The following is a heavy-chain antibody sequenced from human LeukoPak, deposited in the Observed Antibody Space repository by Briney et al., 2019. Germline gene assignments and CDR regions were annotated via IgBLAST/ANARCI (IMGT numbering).Heavy chain of an antibody. V-gene: IGHV3-23*01. CDR3: AKVRGGGSLHEWYYYYYMDV. CDR1: GFTFSAYA. CDR2: ISGSGRST. J-gene: IGHJ6*03. Sequence: GGSLRLSCAASGFTFSAYAMTWVRQAPGKGLEWVSGISGSGRSTYYADSVKGRFTISRDNSKNTLYLQMNSLRDEDTAVYFCAKVRGGGSLHEWYYYYYMDVWGKGTTVTVSS. D-gene: IGHD3-10*01.